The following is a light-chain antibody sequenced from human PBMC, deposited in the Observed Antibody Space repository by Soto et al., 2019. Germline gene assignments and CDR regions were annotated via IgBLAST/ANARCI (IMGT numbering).Light chain of an antibody. CDR2: EVT. V-gene: IGLV2-14*01. J-gene: IGLJ1*01. CDR3: SSYTSSTDYV. Sequence: QSALTQPASVSGSPGQSITISCTGTSSDIDTYNYVSWYQQHPGKAPKLIIYEVTNRPSGVSNRFSGPKSGDTASLTISGLRAEDEADYYCSSYTSSTDYVFGTGTKVTVL. CDR1: SSDIDTYNY.